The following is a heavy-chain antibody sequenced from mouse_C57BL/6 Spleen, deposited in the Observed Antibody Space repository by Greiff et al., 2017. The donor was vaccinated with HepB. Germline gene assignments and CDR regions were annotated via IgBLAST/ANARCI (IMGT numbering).Heavy chain of an antibody. CDR2: INPNYGTT. CDR1: GYSFTDYN. V-gene: IGHV1-39*01. D-gene: IGHD2-5*01. Sequence: EVQLQQSGPELVKPGASVKISCKASGYSFTDYNMNWVKQSNGKSLEWIGVINPNYGTTSYNQKFKGKATLTVDQSSSTAYMQLNSLTSEDSAVYYCASHYSKGYYYAMDYWGQGTSVTVSS. J-gene: IGHJ4*01. CDR3: ASHYSKGYYYAMDY.